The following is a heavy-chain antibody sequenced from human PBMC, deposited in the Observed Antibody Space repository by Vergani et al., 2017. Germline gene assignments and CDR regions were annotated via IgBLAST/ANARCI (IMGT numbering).Heavy chain of an antibody. CDR2: ISSSSSYI. CDR3: ARDRGTMVRGVIVDYYYYYGMDV. D-gene: IGHD3-10*01. J-gene: IGHJ6*02. CDR1: GFTFSSYS. V-gene: IGHV3-21*01. Sequence: EVQLVESGGGLVKPGGSLRLSCAASGFTFSSYSMNWVRQAPGKGLEWVSSISSSSSYIYYADSVKGRFTISRDNAKNSLYLQMNSLRAEDTAVYYCARDRGTMVRGVIVDYYYYYGMDVWGQGTTVTVSS.